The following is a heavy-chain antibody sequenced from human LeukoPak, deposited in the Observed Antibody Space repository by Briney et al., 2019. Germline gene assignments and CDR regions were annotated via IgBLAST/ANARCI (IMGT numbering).Heavy chain of an antibody. D-gene: IGHD6-13*01. CDR3: ARWGSSSSFFYYYYGMDV. J-gene: IGHJ6*02. V-gene: IGHV1-8*01. CDR2: MNPNSGNT. Sequence: ASVKVSCKASGYTFTSYDINWVRQATGQGLEWMGWMNPNSGNTGYAQKFQGRVTMTRNTSISTAYMELSSLRSEDTAVYYCARWGSSSSFFYYYYGMDVWGQGTTVTVSS. CDR1: GYTFTSYD.